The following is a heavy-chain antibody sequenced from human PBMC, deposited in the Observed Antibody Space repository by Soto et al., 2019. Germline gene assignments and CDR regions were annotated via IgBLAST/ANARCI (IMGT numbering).Heavy chain of an antibody. Sequence: SVKVSCKASGGTFSSYAISWVRQAPGQGLEWMGGIIPIFGTANYAQKFQGRVTITADESTSTAYMELSSLRSEDTAVYYCARDRRTAEYRLYYYYGMDVWGQGTTVTVSS. CDR3: ARDRRTAEYRLYYYYGMDV. J-gene: IGHJ6*02. CDR2: IIPIFGTA. CDR1: GGTFSSYA. V-gene: IGHV1-69*13. D-gene: IGHD2-2*01.